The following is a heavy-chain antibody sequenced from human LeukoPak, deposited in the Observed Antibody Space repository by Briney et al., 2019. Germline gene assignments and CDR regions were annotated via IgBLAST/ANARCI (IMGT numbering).Heavy chain of an antibody. J-gene: IGHJ4*02. Sequence: SETLSLTCAVYGGSFSGYYWSWIRQPPGKGLEWIGEIYHSGSTNYNPSLKSRVTISVDKSKNQFSLKLSSVTAADTAVYYCASSGSYLIHDWGQGTLVTVSS. CDR3: ASSGSYLIHD. V-gene: IGHV4-34*01. CDR1: GGSFSGYY. D-gene: IGHD3-10*01. CDR2: IYHSGST.